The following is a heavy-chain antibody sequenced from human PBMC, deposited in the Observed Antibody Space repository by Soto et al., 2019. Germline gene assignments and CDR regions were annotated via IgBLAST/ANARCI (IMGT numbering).Heavy chain of an antibody. V-gene: IGHV4-34*01. CDR2: INDRGSI. CDR3: ARESHDILTGPPWVWYFDL. Sequence: QVQLQQWGAGPLRPLETLSLTCGVSGGSFSGYYWAWIRQSPGKGLEWIGEINDRGSINYNPSRKGRVSISVDTSKSHYSVYLRSVTAAYTAVYYCARESHDILTGPPWVWYFDLWGRGTLVTVSS. D-gene: IGHD3-9*01. J-gene: IGHJ2*01. CDR1: GGSFSGYY.